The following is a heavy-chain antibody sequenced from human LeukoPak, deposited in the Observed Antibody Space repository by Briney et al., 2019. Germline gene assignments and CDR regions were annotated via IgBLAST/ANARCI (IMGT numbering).Heavy chain of an antibody. CDR3: ARVRENYDSSGYSRRSYWYFDL. Sequence: SETLSLTCTVSGGSVSSGAYSWSWICQPPGKGLEWIGYIYYSGSTYYNPSLKSRVTISVDTSKNQFSLKLSSVTAADTAVYYCARVRENYDSSGYSRRSYWYFDLWGRGTLVTVSS. D-gene: IGHD3-22*01. CDR1: GGSVSSGAYS. V-gene: IGHV4-30-4*01. CDR2: IYYSGST. J-gene: IGHJ2*01.